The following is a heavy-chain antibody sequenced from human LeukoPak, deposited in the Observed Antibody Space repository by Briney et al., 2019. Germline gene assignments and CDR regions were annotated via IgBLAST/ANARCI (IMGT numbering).Heavy chain of an antibody. CDR2: INSDGSWT. Sequence: PGGSLRLSCAASGNYWMHWVRQVPGKGLVWVSHINSDGSWTSYADSVKGRFTISKDNAKNTVYLQMNSLRAEDTAVYYCARDGPHSSGWYRYDWFDPWGQGTLVTVSS. D-gene: IGHD6-19*01. CDR3: ARDGPHSSGWYRYDWFDP. CDR1: GNYW. J-gene: IGHJ5*02. V-gene: IGHV3-74*01.